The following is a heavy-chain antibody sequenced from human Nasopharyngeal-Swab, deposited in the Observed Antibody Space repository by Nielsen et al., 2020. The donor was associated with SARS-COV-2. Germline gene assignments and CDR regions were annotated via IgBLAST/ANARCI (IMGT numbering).Heavy chain of an antibody. V-gene: IGHV3-23*01. CDR3: AKDLDGYSYGTNAFDI. D-gene: IGHD5-18*01. Sequence: GESLKISCAASGFTFSSYAMSWVRQAPGKGLEWVSAISGSGGSTYYADSVKGRFTISRDNSKNTLYLQMNSLRAEDTAVYYCAKDLDGYSYGTNAFDIWGQGTMVTVSS. J-gene: IGHJ3*02. CDR1: GFTFSSYA. CDR2: ISGSGGST.